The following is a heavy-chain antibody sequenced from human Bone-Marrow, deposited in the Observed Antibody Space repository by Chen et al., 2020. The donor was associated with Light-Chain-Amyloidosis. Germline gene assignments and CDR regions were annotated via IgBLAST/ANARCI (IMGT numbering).Heavy chain of an antibody. Sequence: VHLVQSGAELRRPGSSVKISCRASGDSLNNFAVSWVRQAPGQPFDWMGVIMPRFGTSNSAQRFQGRVTFTASTDPAFMELKSLTAEDTALYYCARRSGSGGYFESWGQGTLVTVSS. CDR1: GDSLNNFA. V-gene: IGHV1-69*12. J-gene: IGHJ4*02. CDR2: IMPRFGTS. CDR3: ARRSGSGGYFES. D-gene: IGHD2-15*01.